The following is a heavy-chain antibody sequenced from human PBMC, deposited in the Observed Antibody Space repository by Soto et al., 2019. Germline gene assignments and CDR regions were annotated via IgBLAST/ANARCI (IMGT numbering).Heavy chain of an antibody. V-gene: IGHV3-21*01. D-gene: IGHD1-26*01. CDR3: ARDLEWELLGRFDP. CDR2: ISSSSSYI. CDR1: GFTFSSYS. J-gene: IGHJ5*02. Sequence: PGGSLRLSCAASGFTFSSYSMNWVRQAPGKGLEWVSSISSSSSYIYYADSVKGRFTISRDNAKNSLYLQMNSLRAEDTAVYYCARDLEWELLGRFDPWGQGTLVTVSS.